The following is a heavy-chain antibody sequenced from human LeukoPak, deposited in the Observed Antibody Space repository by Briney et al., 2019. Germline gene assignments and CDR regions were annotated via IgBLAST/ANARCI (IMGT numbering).Heavy chain of an antibody. CDR2: IYHSGST. V-gene: IGHV4-38-2*01. Sequence: KPSETLSLTCAVSGYSISSGYYWGWIRRPPGKGLEWIGSIYHSGSTYYNPSLKSRVTISVDTSKNQFSLKLSSVTAADTAVHYCARRNIAAAVYWFDPWGQGTLVTVSS. D-gene: IGHD6-13*01. CDR1: GYSISSGYY. J-gene: IGHJ5*02. CDR3: ARRNIAAAVYWFDP.